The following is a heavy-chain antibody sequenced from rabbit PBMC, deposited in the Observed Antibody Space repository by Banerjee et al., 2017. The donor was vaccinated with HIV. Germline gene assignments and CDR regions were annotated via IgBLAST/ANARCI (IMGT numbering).Heavy chain of an antibody. CDR1: GFSFSSSYY. CDR2: IYGGSSGFT. D-gene: IGHD2-1*01. J-gene: IGHJ4*01. V-gene: IGHV1S40*01. CDR3: ARRPTMTLVVNL. Sequence: TCTASGFSFSSSYYLCWVRQAPGKGLEWIACIYGGSSGFTYYASWAKGRFTISKTSSTTVTLQMTSLTAADTATYFCARRPTMTLVVNLWGPGTLVTVS.